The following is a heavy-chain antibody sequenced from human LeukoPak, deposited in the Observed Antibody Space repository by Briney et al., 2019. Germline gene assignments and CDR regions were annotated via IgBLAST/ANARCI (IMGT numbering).Heavy chain of an antibody. J-gene: IGHJ4*02. Sequence: GGSLRLSCAASGFTFSDSGMHWVRQAPGKGLEWEAIISFDGSRRFYADSVRGRFTVSRDNSKNTLFLQMDSLSADDTGVYYCAKEGTDYGDYPYFFDYWGQGTLVTVSS. V-gene: IGHV3-30*18. CDR1: GFTFSDSG. D-gene: IGHD4-17*01. CDR2: ISFDGSRR. CDR3: AKEGTDYGDYPYFFDY.